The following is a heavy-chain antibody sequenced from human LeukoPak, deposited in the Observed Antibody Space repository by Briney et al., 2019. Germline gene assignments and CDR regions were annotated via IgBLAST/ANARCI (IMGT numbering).Heavy chain of an antibody. CDR1: GGTFSSYA. CDR3: ARESQYEAANPPFDY. Sequence: SVKVSCKASGGTFSSYAISWVRQAPGQGLEWMGGIIPIFGTANYAQKFQGRVTITADKSTSTAYMELSSLRSEDTAVYYCARESQYEAANPPFDYWGQGTLVTVSS. D-gene: IGHD2-2*01. V-gene: IGHV1-69*06. CDR2: IIPIFGTA. J-gene: IGHJ4*02.